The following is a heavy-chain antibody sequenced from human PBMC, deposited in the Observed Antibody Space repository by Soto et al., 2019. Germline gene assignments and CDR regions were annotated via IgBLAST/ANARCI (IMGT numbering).Heavy chain of an antibody. CDR1: GFTFSSYW. Sequence: GGSLRLSCAASGFTFSSYWMSWVRQAPGKGLEWVANIKQDGSEKYYVDSVKGRFTISRDNAKNSLYLQMNSLRAEDTAVYYCARDPPNYYYGMDVWGQGTTVTVSS. V-gene: IGHV3-7*01. CDR3: ARDPPNYYYGMDV. J-gene: IGHJ6*02. CDR2: IKQDGSEK.